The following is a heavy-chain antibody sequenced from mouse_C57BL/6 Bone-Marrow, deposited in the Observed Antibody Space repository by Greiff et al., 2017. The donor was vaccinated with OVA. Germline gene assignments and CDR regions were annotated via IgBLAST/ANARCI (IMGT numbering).Heavy chain of an antibody. D-gene: IGHD1-1*01. CDR2: IPPNSGST. J-gene: IGHJ3*01. CDR1: GYTFTSYW. CDR3: ARWYYEGLAY. V-gene: IGHV1-64*01. Sequence: QVQLQQPGAELVKPGASVKLSCKASGYTFTSYWMHWVKQRPGQGLEWIGMIPPNSGSTNYNEKFKSKATLTVDKSSSTAYMQLSSLTSEDSAVYYCARWYYEGLAYWGQGTLVTVSA.